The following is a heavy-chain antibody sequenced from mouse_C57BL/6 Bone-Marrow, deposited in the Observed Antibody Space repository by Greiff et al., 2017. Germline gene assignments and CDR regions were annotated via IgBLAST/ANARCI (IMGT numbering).Heavy chain of an antibody. CDR3: AIPIYYYGSSWGDYAMDY. J-gene: IGHJ4*01. Sequence: QVQLQQPGAELVKPGASVKVSCKASGYTFTSYWMHWVKQRPGQGLEWIGRIHPSDSDTNYNQKFKGKATLTVDKSSSTAYMQLSSLTSEDAAVYYCAIPIYYYGSSWGDYAMDYGGQGTSVTVSS. CDR1: GYTFTSYW. V-gene: IGHV1-74*01. CDR2: IHPSDSDT. D-gene: IGHD1-1*01.